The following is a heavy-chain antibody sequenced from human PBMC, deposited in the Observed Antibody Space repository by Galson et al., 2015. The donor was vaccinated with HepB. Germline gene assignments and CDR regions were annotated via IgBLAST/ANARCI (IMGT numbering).Heavy chain of an antibody. D-gene: IGHD5-18*01. CDR1: GGTFSNYA. J-gene: IGHJ6*02. CDR3: AKTGHSYGRGPFYYYYGMDV. Sequence: SVKVSCKASGGTFSNYAISWVRQAPGQGLEWMGGIIPIFGITNYAQKFQGRVTITADKSTSTAYMELHTLRSEDTAVYYCAKTGHSYGRGPFYYYYGMDVWGQGTTVTVSS. CDR2: IIPIFGIT. V-gene: IGHV1-69*10.